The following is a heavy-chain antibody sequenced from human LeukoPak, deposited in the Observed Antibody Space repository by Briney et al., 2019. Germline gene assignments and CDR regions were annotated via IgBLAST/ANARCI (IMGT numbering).Heavy chain of an antibody. Sequence: GASVKVSCKASGYTFTGYYMHWVRQAPGQGLEWMGRINPNSGGTNYAQKFQGRVTMTRDTSINTAYMELSRLRSDDTAVYYCARANTAGYCSGSSCHSPDYWGQGTLVTVSS. D-gene: IGHD2-15*01. CDR1: GYTFTGYY. CDR2: INPNSGGT. J-gene: IGHJ4*02. CDR3: ARANTAGYCSGSSCHSPDY. V-gene: IGHV1-2*06.